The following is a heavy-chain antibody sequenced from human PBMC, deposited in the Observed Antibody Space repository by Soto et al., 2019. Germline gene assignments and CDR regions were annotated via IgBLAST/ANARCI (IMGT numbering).Heavy chain of an antibody. D-gene: IGHD3-22*01. CDR3: ARDSWDSSGYQAFDI. CDR1: GYTFTSYG. J-gene: IGHJ3*02. CDR2: ISAYNGNT. V-gene: IGHV1-18*01. Sequence: ASVKLSCKASGYTFTSYGISWVRQAPGQGLEWMGWISAYNGNTNYAQKLQGRVTMTTDTSTSTAYMELRSLRSDDTAVYYCARDSWDSSGYQAFDIWGQGTMVTLSS.